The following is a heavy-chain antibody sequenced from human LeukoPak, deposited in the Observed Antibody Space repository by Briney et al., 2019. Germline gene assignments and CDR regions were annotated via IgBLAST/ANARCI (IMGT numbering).Heavy chain of an antibody. D-gene: IGHD3-10*01. CDR2: ISQDGSEK. Sequence: GGSLRLSCAASGFTFSNYWMTWVRQAPGKGLEWVANISQDGSEKYYVDSVKGRFTISRDSAKTSLYLQMNSLRAEETAVYYXXXXXXXYGWGLDVWGQGTTVTVSS. CDR1: GFTFSNYW. CDR3: XXXXXXYGWGLDV. V-gene: IGHV3-7*01. J-gene: IGHJ6*02.